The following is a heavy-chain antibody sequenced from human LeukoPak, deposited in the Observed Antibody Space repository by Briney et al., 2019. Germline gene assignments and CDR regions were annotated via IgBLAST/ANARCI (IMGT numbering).Heavy chain of an antibody. CDR2: INPSGGST. V-gene: IGHV1-46*01. CDR3: ARRTGDILTGYSLAEYFQH. CDR1: GYTFTSYY. Sequence: ASVKVSCKASGYTFTSYYIHWVRPAPGQGLEWMGIINPSGGSTSYAQKFQGTVTMTRDTSTSTVYMELSSLRSEDRAVYYCARRTGDILTGYSLAEYFQHCGQGTLVTVSS. J-gene: IGHJ1*01. D-gene: IGHD3-9*01.